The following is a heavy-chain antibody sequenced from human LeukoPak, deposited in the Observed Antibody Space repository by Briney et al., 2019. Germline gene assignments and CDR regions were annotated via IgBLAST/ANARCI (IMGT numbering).Heavy chain of an antibody. V-gene: IGHV4-34*01. D-gene: IGHD3-10*01. Sequence: SETLSLTCAVYGGSFSGYYWSWIRRPPGKGLEWIGEINHSGSTNYNPSLKSRVTISVDTSKNQFSLKLSSVTAADTAVYYCARADNTMVRGAKHYYYYYGMDVWGKGTTVTVSS. CDR3: ARADNTMVRGAKHYYYYYGMDV. CDR1: GGSFSGYY. CDR2: INHSGST. J-gene: IGHJ6*04.